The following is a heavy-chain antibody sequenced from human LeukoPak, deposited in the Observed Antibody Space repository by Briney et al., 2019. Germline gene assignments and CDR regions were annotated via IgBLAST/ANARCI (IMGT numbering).Heavy chain of an antibody. CDR2: INSDGTIT. D-gene: IGHD3-22*01. V-gene: IGHV3-74*01. CDR1: GFTFSSSW. CDR3: ARAGVQSSDYSKTMDV. J-gene: IGHJ6*02. Sequence: PGGSLRLSCAASGFTFSSSWMHWVRQAPGKGLVWVSRINSDGTITTYADSVKGRFTISRDNAKNTLYLQMNSLRVEDTAVYYCARAGVQSSDYSKTMDVWGQGTTVTVSS.